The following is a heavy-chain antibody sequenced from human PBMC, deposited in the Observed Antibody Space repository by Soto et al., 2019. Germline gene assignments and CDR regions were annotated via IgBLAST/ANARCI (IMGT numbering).Heavy chain of an antibody. CDR2: ISYDGSNK. CDR3: ARGRYYYDGSGYHREYYFDY. V-gene: IGHV3-30-3*01. J-gene: IGHJ4*02. CDR1: GFTLSSYA. Sequence: QVQLVESGGGVVQPGRSLRLSCAASGFTLSSYAMHWVRQAPGKGLEWVAVISYDGSNKYYADSVKGRFTISRDNSKNTLYLQMNSLRAEDTAVYYCARGRYYYDGSGYHREYYFDYWGQGTLVTVSS. D-gene: IGHD3-22*01.